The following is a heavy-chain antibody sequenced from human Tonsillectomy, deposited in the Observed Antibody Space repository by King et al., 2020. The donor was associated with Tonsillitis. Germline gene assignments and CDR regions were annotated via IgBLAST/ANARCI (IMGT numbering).Heavy chain of an antibody. V-gene: IGHV1-69*01. D-gene: IGHD2-21*02. Sequence: VQLVESGAEVKKPGSSVKVSCKASGGTFSSYAISWVRQAPGQGLEWMGGIIPIFGTANYAQKFQGRVTITADESTSTAYMELSSLRSEDTAVYYCARGVIGAYCGGDCYSLDYWGQGTLVTVSS. CDR3: ARGVIGAYCGGDCYSLDY. CDR1: GGTFSSYA. CDR2: IIPIFGTA. J-gene: IGHJ4*02.